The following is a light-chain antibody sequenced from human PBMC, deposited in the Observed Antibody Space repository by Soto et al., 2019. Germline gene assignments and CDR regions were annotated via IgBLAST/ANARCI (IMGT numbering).Light chain of an antibody. V-gene: IGKV3-11*01. CDR2: DAS. J-gene: IGKJ5*01. CDR1: QSVSSY. CDR3: QQRSNWPPGST. Sequence: EIVLTQSPATLSLSPGERATLSCRASQSVSSYLAWYQQKPGQAPRLLIYDASNRATGIPARFSGSGSGTDFTLTIISLEPEDFAVYYCQQRSNWPPGSTFGRGTRLEIK.